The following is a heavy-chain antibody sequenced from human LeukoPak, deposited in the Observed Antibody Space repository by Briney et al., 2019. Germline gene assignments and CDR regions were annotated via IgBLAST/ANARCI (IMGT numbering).Heavy chain of an antibody. Sequence: ASVKVSRKASGYTFTGYYMHWVRQAPGQGLEWMGWINPNSGGTNYAQKFQGRVTMTRDTSISTAYMELSRLRSDDTAVYYCERPGGTPTPLYGMDVWGQGTTVTVSS. J-gene: IGHJ6*02. D-gene: IGHD1-7*01. CDR2: INPNSGGT. CDR3: ERPGGTPTPLYGMDV. V-gene: IGHV1-2*02. CDR1: GYTFTGYY.